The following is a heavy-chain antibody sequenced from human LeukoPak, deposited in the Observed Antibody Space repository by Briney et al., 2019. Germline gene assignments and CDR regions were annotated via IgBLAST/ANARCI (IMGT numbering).Heavy chain of an antibody. J-gene: IGHJ4*02. CDR1: GYKFTNYW. V-gene: IGHV5-51*01. Sequence: GESLKISCKGSGYKFTNYWIAWVRQMPWQGLEWLGIIYPRDSDTRYSPSFQGQVSFSVDTSIDTAYLQWSSVKASDTAMYYCARLLAAPYYINFWGQGTLVTVSS. D-gene: IGHD6-25*01. CDR3: ARLLAAPYYINF. CDR2: IYPRDSDT.